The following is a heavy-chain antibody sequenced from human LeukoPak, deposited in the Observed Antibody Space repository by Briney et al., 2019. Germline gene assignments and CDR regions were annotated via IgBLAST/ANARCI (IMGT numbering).Heavy chain of an antibody. D-gene: IGHD3-22*01. CDR1: GFTFSSYS. Sequence: GGSLRLSCAASGFTFSSYSMNWVRQAPGKGLEWVSSISSSSSYIYYADSVKGRFTISRDNSKNTLYLQMNSLRAEDTAVYYCAKDRPDYYDSSGYPDPWGQGTLVTVSS. CDR2: ISSSSSYI. V-gene: IGHV3-21*01. J-gene: IGHJ5*02. CDR3: AKDRPDYYDSSGYPDP.